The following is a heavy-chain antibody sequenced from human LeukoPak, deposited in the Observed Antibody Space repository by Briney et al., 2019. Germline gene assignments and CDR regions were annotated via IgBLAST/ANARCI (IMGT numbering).Heavy chain of an antibody. CDR1: GFTFSRYW. J-gene: IGHJ4*02. D-gene: IGHD5-12*01. CDR2: IKEDGSEK. V-gene: IGHV3-7*02. Sequence: GGSLRLSCAVSGFTFSRYWMSWVRQAPGKGLEWVANIKEDGSEKHYVDSVKGRFTISRDNAKNSLYLQMNSLRAEDTAVYYCARRGYSGYEDYWGQGTLVTVSS. CDR3: ARRGYSGYEDY.